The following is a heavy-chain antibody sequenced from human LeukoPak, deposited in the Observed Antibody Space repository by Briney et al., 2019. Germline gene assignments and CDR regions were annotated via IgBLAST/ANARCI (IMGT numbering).Heavy chain of an antibody. J-gene: IGHJ6*02. Sequence: GGSLRLSCAASGSAFSRSWIHWVRQAPGKGLVWVSHINNDASRTTYADSVRGRFAISRDNAKNTVSLQMNSLRAEDTAVYYCASDGAYAMAVWGQGTTVTVSS. V-gene: IGHV3-74*01. CDR1: GSAFSRSW. D-gene: IGHD1-26*01. CDR3: ASDGAYAMAV. CDR2: INNDASRT.